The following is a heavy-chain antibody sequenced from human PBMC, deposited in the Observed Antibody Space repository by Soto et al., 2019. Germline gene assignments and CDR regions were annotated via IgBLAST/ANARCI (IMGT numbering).Heavy chain of an antibody. CDR2: ISSGSSYI. V-gene: IGHV3-21*01. CDR3: ARDVITYYDFWSGSHDAFDI. Sequence: GGSLRLSCAASGFTFSSYSMNWVRQAPGKGLEWVSSISSGSSYIYYADSVKGRFTISRDNAKNSLYLQMNSLRAEDTAVYYCARDVITYYDFWSGSHDAFDIWGQGTMVTVSS. CDR1: GFTFSSYS. D-gene: IGHD3-3*01. J-gene: IGHJ3*02.